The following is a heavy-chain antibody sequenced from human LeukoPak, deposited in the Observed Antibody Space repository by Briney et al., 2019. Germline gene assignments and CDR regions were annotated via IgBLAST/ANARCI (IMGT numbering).Heavy chain of an antibody. CDR1: GGSFSGYY. J-gene: IGHJ4*02. V-gene: IGHV4-34*01. CDR2: INHSGST. Sequence: SETLSLTCAVYGGSFSGYYWSWIRQPPGKGLEWIGEINHSGSTNYNPSLKSRVTISVDTSKNQFSLKLSSVTAADTAVYYCARLRGYSYGTRDYYFDYWGQGTLVTVSS. D-gene: IGHD5-18*01. CDR3: ARLRGYSYGTRDYYFDY.